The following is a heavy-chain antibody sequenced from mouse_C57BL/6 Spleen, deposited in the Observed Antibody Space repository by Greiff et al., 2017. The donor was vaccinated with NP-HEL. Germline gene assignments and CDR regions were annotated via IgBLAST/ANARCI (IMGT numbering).Heavy chain of an antibody. V-gene: IGHV1-36*01. CDR3: AYTTVVPYWYFDV. CDR1: GFTFTDYY. J-gene: IGHJ1*03. CDR2: VYPYNGGT. Sequence: EVHLVESGPVLVKPGPSVKISCKASGFTFTDYYMHWVKQSHGKSLEWIGLVYPYNGGTSYNQKFKGKATLTVDTSSSTAYMELNSLTSEDSAVYYCAYTTVVPYWYFDVWGTGTTVTVSS. D-gene: IGHD1-1*01.